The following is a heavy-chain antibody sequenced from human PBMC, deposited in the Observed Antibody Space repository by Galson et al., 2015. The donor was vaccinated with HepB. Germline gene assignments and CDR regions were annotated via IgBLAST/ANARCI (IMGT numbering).Heavy chain of an antibody. CDR2: IYYSGST. V-gene: IGHV4-30-4*01. Sequence: TLSLTCAVSGGSISSGGYYWSWIRQPPGKGLEWIGYIYYSGSTYYNPSLKSRVTISVDTSKNQFSLKLSSVTAADTAVYYCARAYGDFKFYYYGMDVWGQGTTVTVSS. D-gene: IGHD4-17*01. J-gene: IGHJ6*02. CDR1: GGSISSGGYY. CDR3: ARAYGDFKFYYYGMDV.